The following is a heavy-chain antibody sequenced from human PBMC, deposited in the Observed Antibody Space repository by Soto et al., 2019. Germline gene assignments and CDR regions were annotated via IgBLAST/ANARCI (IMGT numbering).Heavy chain of an antibody. J-gene: IGHJ5*02. CDR1: GGTFSSYA. CDR2: IIPIFGTA. V-gene: IGHV1-69*06. Sequence: SVKISCKASGGTFSSYAISWVRQAPGQGLEWMGGIIPIFGTANYAQKFQGRVTITADKSTSTAYMELSSLRSEDTAVYYCARGRSGSYSPGRVHNWFDPWGQGTLVTVSS. D-gene: IGHD1-26*01. CDR3: ARGRSGSYSPGRVHNWFDP.